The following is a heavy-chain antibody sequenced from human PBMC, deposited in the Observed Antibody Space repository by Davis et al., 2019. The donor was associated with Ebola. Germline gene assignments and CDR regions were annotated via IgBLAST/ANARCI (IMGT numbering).Heavy chain of an antibody. Sequence: GSLRLSCAASGFTFSSYAMSWVRQAPGKGLEWVSAISVSGGSTYYADSVKGRFTISRDNSKDTLYLQMNSLRAEDTAVYYCAKDMRSSWYRYFQHWGQGTLVTVSS. D-gene: IGHD6-13*01. CDR2: ISVSGGST. CDR3: AKDMRSSWYRYFQH. V-gene: IGHV3-23*01. J-gene: IGHJ1*01. CDR1: GFTFSSYA.